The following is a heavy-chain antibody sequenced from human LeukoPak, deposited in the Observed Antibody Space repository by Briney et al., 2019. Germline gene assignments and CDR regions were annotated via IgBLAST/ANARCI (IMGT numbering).Heavy chain of an antibody. CDR3: ARAKYFYDSSGYYWSGAFDI. Sequence: GGSLRLSCAASGFTFSSYWMHWVRQAPGKGLVWVSRINPDGSSTTYADSVKGRFTISRDNAENTVYLQMNSLRAEDTAVYYCARAKYFYDSSGYYWSGAFDIWGQGTMVTVSS. V-gene: IGHV3-74*01. CDR2: INPDGSST. D-gene: IGHD3-22*01. CDR1: GFTFSSYW. J-gene: IGHJ3*02.